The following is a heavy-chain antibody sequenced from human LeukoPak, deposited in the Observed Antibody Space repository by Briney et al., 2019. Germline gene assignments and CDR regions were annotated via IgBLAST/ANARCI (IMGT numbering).Heavy chain of an antibody. CDR3: ARHSFDCSSTSCYPYYYYGMDV. CDR1: GFTVSSNY. J-gene: IGHJ6*02. V-gene: IGHV3-53*01. CDR2: IYSGGST. D-gene: IGHD2-2*01. Sequence: GGSLRLSCAASGFTVSSNYMSWVRQAPGKRLEWVSVIYSGGSTYYADSVKGRFTISRDNSKNTLYLQMNSLRAEDTAVYYCARHSFDCSSTSCYPYYYYGMDVWGQGTTVTVSS.